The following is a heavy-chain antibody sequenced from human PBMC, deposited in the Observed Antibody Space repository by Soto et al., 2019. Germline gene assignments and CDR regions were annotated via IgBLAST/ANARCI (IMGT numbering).Heavy chain of an antibody. J-gene: IGHJ5*02. Sequence: QVQLVESGGGVVQPGRSLRLSCTTSGFTFSSYVMHWVRQAPGKGLEWVTVISYDGSKRYYADSVKGRFTISRDNSKNTLDLYMNSPRSEDTAAYYCAKAWWSGWAGADNWFDPWGQGTLVIFSS. CDR2: ISYDGSKR. D-gene: IGHD6-19*01. V-gene: IGHV3-30*18. CDR1: GFTFSSYV. CDR3: AKAWWSGWAGADNWFDP.